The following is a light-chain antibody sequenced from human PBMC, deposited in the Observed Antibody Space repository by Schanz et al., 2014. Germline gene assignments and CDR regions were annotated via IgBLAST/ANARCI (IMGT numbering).Light chain of an antibody. V-gene: IGLV1-44*01. CDR2: TNN. CDR1: ISNIGSNT. Sequence: QSVLTQPPSASGTPGQTVTISCSGDISNIGSNTVNWYQQLPGTAPKLLIYTNNQRPSGVPDRFSGSKSGTSASLAISGLQSDDEADYYCMSWDENLNGRVFGGGTKLTVL. J-gene: IGLJ3*02. CDR3: MSWDENLNGRV.